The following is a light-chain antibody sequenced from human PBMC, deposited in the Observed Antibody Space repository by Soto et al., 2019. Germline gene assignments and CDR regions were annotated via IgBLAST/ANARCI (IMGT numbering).Light chain of an antibody. Sequence: EIVLTQSPATLSLSPGERATLSCRASQTVGRYLAWYQQKPGQAPRLLIYDTSNRAPGIPDRFSGSGSGTDFTLTIRSLEPEDFALYYCQQRNNWYSFGGGTKVEIK. J-gene: IGKJ4*01. V-gene: IGKV3-11*01. CDR2: DTS. CDR3: QQRNNWYS. CDR1: QTVGRY.